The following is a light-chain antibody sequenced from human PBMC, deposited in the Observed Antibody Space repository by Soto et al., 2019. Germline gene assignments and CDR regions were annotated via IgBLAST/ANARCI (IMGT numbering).Light chain of an antibody. CDR1: SSNIGANI. CDR3: AAWEDSLIGLGVV. V-gene: IGLV1-44*01. Sequence: QSVLTQPPSASGTPGQRVTISCSGRSSNIGANIVNWYQQFPGTAPKLLIDSNDQRPSGVPDRFSAYKSGTSASLAISGLQPEDEAQYYCAAWEDSLIGLGVVFGGGTKLTVL. J-gene: IGLJ2*01. CDR2: SND.